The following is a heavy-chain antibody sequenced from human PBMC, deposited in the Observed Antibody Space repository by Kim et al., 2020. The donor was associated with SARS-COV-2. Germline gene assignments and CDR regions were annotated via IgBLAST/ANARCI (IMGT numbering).Heavy chain of an antibody. CDR3: ARGLAPNNWGDVCFDS. Sequence: ASVKVSCKGSGYTFTTYTMHWVRQAPGQGLEWMGWVNTGNGNTRYSQKFQGRVSITRDTSATTVYMDLSSLRSQDTAVYYCARGLAPNNWGDVCFDSWGQGTLVSFSS. D-gene: IGHD7-27*01. V-gene: IGHV1-3*04. CDR2: VNTGNGNT. J-gene: IGHJ4*02. CDR1: GYTFTTYT.